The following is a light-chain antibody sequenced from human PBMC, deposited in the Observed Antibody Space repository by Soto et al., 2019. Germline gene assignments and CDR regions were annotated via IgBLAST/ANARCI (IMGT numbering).Light chain of an antibody. CDR3: QQYGSSPPWT. CDR1: QSVSSSY. CDR2: GAS. V-gene: IGKV3-20*01. J-gene: IGKJ1*01. Sequence: EIVLTQSPGTLSLSPGERATLSCRASQSVSSSYLAWYQQKPGQAPRLLIYGASSRATGIPDRFSGSGSGTDFTLTISRLEPEEFAVYYCQQYGSSPPWTFGRRTKVEIK.